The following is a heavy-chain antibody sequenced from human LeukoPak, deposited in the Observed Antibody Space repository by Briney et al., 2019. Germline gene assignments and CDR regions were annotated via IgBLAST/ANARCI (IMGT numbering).Heavy chain of an antibody. J-gene: IGHJ3*02. D-gene: IGHD2-21*02. CDR2: ISSSGGHII. Sequence: GGSLRLSCAASGFTFRDYYMSWIRQAPGKGLEWISCISSSGGHIIYYADSVKGRFTISRDDAKNSLYLQMNSLRAEDTAVYYCARVSDCGGDCYGDAFDIWGQGTMVTVSS. V-gene: IGHV3-11*01. CDR3: ARVSDCGGDCYGDAFDI. CDR1: GFTFRDYY.